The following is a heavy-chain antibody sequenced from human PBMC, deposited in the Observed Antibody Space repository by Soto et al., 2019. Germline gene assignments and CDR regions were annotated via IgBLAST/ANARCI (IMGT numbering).Heavy chain of an antibody. V-gene: IGHV3-9*01. J-gene: IGHJ6*03. CDR3: AKDISKGDAVPAYYYYMDV. D-gene: IGHD1-26*01. Sequence: EVPLVESGGGLVQPGRSLRLSCAASGFTFDDYAMHWVRQAPGKGLEWVSGISWNSGSIGYADSVKGRFPISRDNAKNSLYLQMNSLRAEDTALYYCAKDISKGDAVPAYYYYMDVWGKGTTVTVSS. CDR2: ISWNSGSI. CDR1: GFTFDDYA.